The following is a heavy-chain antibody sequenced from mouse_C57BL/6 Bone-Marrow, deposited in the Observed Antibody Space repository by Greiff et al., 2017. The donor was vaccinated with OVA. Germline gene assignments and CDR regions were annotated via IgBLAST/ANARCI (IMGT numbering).Heavy chain of an antibody. D-gene: IGHD2-1*01. V-gene: IGHV1-74*01. J-gene: IGHJ4*01. CDR3: AMEGFYGNHPDY. Sequence: QVHVKQSGAELVKPGASVKVSCKASGYTFTSYWMHWVKQRPGQGLEWIGRIHPSDSDTNYNQKFKGKATLTVDKSSSTAYMQLSSLTSEDSAVYYCAMEGFYGNHPDYWGQGTSVTVSS. CDR1: GYTFTSYW. CDR2: IHPSDSDT.